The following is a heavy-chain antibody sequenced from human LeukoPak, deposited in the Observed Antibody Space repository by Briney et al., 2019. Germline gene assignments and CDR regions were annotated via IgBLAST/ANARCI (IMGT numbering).Heavy chain of an antibody. Sequence: GRSLRLSCAASGFTFSSYAMHWVRQAPGKGLEYVSAISYNGGSTYYADSVKGRFTISRDNSKNTLYLQMSSLRAEDTAVYYCVKDDVYYYDSSGYYPTVWGQGTTVTVSS. CDR1: GFTFSSYA. V-gene: IGHV3-64D*06. CDR2: ISYNGGST. CDR3: VKDDVYYYDSSGYYPTV. D-gene: IGHD3-22*01. J-gene: IGHJ6*02.